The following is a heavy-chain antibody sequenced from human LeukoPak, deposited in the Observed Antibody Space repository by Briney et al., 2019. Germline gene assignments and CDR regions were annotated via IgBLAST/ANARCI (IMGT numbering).Heavy chain of an antibody. CDR1: GFSFDDYA. CDR3: AKEQGAFDM. CDR2: ISWDSNNI. V-gene: IGHV3-9*01. J-gene: IGHJ3*02. Sequence: GGSLRLSCAASGFSFDDYAFHWVRQAPGKGLEWVSGISWDSNNIHYADSVRGRFTISRDNAKNSLYLQMDSLRPEDTALYHCAKEQGAFDMWGQGTMVTVSS.